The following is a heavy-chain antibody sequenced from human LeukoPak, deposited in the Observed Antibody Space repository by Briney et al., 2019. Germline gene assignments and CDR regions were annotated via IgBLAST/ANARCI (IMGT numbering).Heavy chain of an antibody. Sequence: SQTLSLTCTVSGGSISSDDNYWSWIRQPPGKGLEWVGYIYYSGSTYYNPSLESRVTMSIDTSKNQFSLKLSSVTAADTAVYYCAGESPRDYGDFVGGFDSWGQGTLVTVSS. CDR2: IYYSGST. CDR3: AGESPRDYGDFVGGFDS. D-gene: IGHD4-17*01. J-gene: IGHJ4*02. V-gene: IGHV4-30-4*01. CDR1: GGSISSDDNY.